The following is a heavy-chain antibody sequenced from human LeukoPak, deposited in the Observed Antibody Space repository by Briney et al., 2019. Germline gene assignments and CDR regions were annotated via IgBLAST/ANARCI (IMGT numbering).Heavy chain of an antibody. CDR1: GSTFSSYG. V-gene: IGHV3-30*18. CDR2: ISYDGSNK. Sequence: GGSLRLSCAAPGSTFSSYGMHWVRQAPGKGLEWVAVISYDGSNKYYADSVKGRFTISRDNSKNTLYLQMNSLRAEDTAVYYCAKETRDSSGYYYPDYWGQGTLVTVSS. CDR3: AKETRDSSGYYYPDY. D-gene: IGHD3-22*01. J-gene: IGHJ4*02.